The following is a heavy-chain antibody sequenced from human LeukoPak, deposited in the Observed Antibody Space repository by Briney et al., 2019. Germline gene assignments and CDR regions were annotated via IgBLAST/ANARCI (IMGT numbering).Heavy chain of an antibody. V-gene: IGHV1-2*02. CDR3: AREDRPAAAGVY. CDR2: INPNSGGT. Sequence: ASVTVSCKASGYTFTGYYMHWVRQAPGQGLEWMGWINPNSGGTNYAQKFQGRVTMTRDSSISTAYMDLSRLRSDYTAVYYCAREDRPAAAGVYWGQGTLVTVSS. CDR1: GYTFTGYY. J-gene: IGHJ4*02. D-gene: IGHD6-13*01.